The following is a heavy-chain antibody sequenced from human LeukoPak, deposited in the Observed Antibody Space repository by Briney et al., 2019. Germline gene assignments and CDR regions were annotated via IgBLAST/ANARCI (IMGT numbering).Heavy chain of an antibody. CDR1: GGSFSGYY. V-gene: IGHV4-34*01. CDR3: AREAYYYDSSGYFS. Sequence: SETLSLTCAVYGGSFSGYYWSWIRQPPGKGLEWIGEINHSGSTNYSPPLKSRVTISVDTSKNQFSLKLSSVTAADTAVYYCAREAYYYDSSGYFSWGQGTLVTVSS. J-gene: IGHJ4*02. D-gene: IGHD3-22*01. CDR2: INHSGST.